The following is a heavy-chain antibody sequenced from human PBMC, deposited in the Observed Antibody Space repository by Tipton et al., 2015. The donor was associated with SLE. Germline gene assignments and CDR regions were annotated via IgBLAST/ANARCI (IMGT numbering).Heavy chain of an antibody. CDR3: ARGRISGNRGYYYMDV. CDR2: INHSGST. Sequence: TLSLTCTVSGGSVSSGSYYWSWIRQPPGKGLEWIGEINHSGSTNYNPSLKSRVTISVDTSKNQFSLKLSSVTAADTAVYYCARGRISGNRGYYYMDVWGKGTTVTVSS. J-gene: IGHJ6*03. CDR1: GGSVSSGSYY. D-gene: IGHD3-10*01. V-gene: IGHV4-39*07.